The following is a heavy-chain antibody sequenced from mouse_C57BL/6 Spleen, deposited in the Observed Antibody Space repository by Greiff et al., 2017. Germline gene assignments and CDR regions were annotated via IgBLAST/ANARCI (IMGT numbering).Heavy chain of an antibody. J-gene: IGHJ2*02. D-gene: IGHD1-1*01. V-gene: IGHV1-64*01. Sequence: QVQLQQPGAELVKPGASVKLSCKASGYTFTSYWMHWVKQRPGQGLEWIGMIHPNSGSTNYNEKFKSKATLTVDKSSSTAYMQLSSLTSEAAAVYYCARSDYGYYFDYWGQGTSLTVSS. CDR2: IHPNSGST. CDR3: ARSDYGYYFDY. CDR1: GYTFTSYW.